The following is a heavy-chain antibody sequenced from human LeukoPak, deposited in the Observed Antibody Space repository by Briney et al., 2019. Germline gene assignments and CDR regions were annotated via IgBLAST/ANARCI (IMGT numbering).Heavy chain of an antibody. CDR2: IKSKIDGETT. CDR1: GFTFTYAW. Sequence: PGGSLRLSCAASGFTFTYAWMTWVRQAPGMGLEWVGHIKSKIDGETTDYAAPVKGRFTISRGDSENRLYLQMNSLKTEDTAVYFCTTELRYDDSSGYYWVDYWGQGTLVTVSS. CDR3: TTELRYDDSSGYYWVDY. D-gene: IGHD3-22*01. V-gene: IGHV3-15*01. J-gene: IGHJ4*02.